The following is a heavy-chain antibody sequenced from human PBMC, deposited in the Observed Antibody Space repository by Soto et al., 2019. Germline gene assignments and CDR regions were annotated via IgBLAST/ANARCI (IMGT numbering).Heavy chain of an antibody. CDR2: IYYSGST. D-gene: IGHD2-2*01. CDR3: AREYPDCSSTSCLNWFDP. V-gene: IGHV4-31*03. J-gene: IGHJ5*02. Sequence: QVQLQESGPGLVKPSQTLSLTRTVSGGSISSGVYYWSWIRHPPGKRQEWIGYIYYSGSTYYNPSLKSRVTISVDTSKNQFSLKLSSVTAADTAVYYCAREYPDCSSTSCLNWFDPWGQGTLVTVSS. CDR1: GGSISSGVYY.